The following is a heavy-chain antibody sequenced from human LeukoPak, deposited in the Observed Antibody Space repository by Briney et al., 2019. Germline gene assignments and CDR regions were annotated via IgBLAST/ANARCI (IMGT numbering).Heavy chain of an antibody. CDR1: GFTFSSYS. Sequence: GGSLRLSCAASGFTFSSYSMNWVRQAPGKGLEWVSSISSSSSYIYYADSVKGRFTISRDNAKNSLYLQMNSLRAEDTAVYYCARGRYRGSYYGEYFQQWGQGTLVNVSS. CDR2: ISSSSSYI. J-gene: IGHJ1*01. CDR3: ARGRYRGSYYGEYFQQ. V-gene: IGHV3-21*01. D-gene: IGHD1-26*01.